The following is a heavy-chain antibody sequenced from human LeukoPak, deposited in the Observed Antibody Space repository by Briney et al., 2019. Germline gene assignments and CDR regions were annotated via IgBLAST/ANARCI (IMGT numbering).Heavy chain of an antibody. CDR2: IESDGSGA. CDR1: GFTFGIYR. V-gene: IGHV3-74*01. CDR3: ARDRGALWYDTSGFAFDI. Sequence: GGSLRLSCAASGFTFGIYRMHWARQGPGKGLEWISFIESDGSGAAYADSVKGRFTISRDNAKKSLYLQMNSLRAEDTAVYYCARDRGALWYDTSGFAFDIWGQGTMVTVSS. J-gene: IGHJ3*02. D-gene: IGHD3-22*01.